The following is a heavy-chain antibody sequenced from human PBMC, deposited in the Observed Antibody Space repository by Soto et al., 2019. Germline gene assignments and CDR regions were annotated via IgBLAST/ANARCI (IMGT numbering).Heavy chain of an antibody. CDR2: IYFSGST. V-gene: IGHV4-59*01. CDR1: GGSISSDY. Sequence: LETLSLTCTVSGGSISSDYWSWVRHPPGKGLEWIGYIYFSGSTNYNPSLESRVTISLDASKTQFCLKRRSLTTADTAVYYCASVGGVAARTFAHGGQGTLVTVSS. CDR3: ASVGGVAARTFAH. J-gene: IGHJ4*02. D-gene: IGHD6-6*01.